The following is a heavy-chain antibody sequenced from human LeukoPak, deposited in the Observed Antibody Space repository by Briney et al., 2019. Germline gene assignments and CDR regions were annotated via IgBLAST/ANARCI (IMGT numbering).Heavy chain of an antibody. Sequence: GASVKVSCKASGGTFSSYAISWVRQAPGQGLEWMGGIIPIFGTANYAQKFQGRVTITADESTSTAYMELSSLRSEDTAVYYCARVAPHRRLSSGWYYFDYWGQGTLVTVSS. CDR1: GGTFSSYA. J-gene: IGHJ4*02. CDR2: IIPIFGTA. CDR3: ARVAPHRRLSSGWYYFDY. D-gene: IGHD6-19*01. V-gene: IGHV1-69*13.